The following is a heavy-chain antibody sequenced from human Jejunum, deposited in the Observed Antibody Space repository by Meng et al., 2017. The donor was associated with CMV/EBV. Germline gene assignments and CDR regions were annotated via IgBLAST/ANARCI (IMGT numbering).Heavy chain of an antibody. D-gene: IGHD2-8*01. CDR2: ISYSGNT. J-gene: IGHJ6*02. V-gene: IGHV4-61*08. CDR1: GSVSRDDYY. CDR3: ARGWADIRLSGVMDL. Sequence: GSVSRDDYYWSWIRQPPGKGLEWVAYISYSGNTNSNPSLKSRVSISADAAKNLFSLRLTSVTTADTAVYYCARGWADIRLSGVMDLWGQGTTVTVSS.